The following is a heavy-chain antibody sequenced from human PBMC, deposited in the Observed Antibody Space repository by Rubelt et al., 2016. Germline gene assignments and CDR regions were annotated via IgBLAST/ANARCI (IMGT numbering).Heavy chain of an antibody. CDR1: GGSISSSSYY. D-gene: IGHD3-22*01. J-gene: IGHJ3*02. CDR2: LYYSGNT. Sequence: QLQLQESGPGLVKPSETLSLTCTVSGGSISSSSYYWGWIRQPPGKGLEWIGSLYYSGNTYYNPSFKSRVTISGDTSKNQFSLKLSSVTAADTAMYYCARGYDNIDYTRRAFDIWGQGTMVTVSS. V-gene: IGHV4-39*01. CDR3: ARGYDNIDYTRRAFDI.